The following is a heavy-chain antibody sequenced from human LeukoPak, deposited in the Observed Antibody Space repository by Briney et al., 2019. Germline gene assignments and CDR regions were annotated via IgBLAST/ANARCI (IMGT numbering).Heavy chain of an antibody. CDR2: IYYGGST. J-gene: IGHJ6*02. CDR1: GGSISSYY. CDR3: AKDRPPSGRLDGYDFWSGYGTTYYYYGMDV. D-gene: IGHD3-3*01. Sequence: SETLSLTCTVSGGSISSYYWSWIRQPPGKGLEWIGYIYYGGSTNYNPSLKSRVTISVDTSKNQFSLKLSSVTAADTAVYYCAKDRPPSGRLDGYDFWSGYGTTYYYYGMDVWGQGTTVTVSS. V-gene: IGHV4-59*01.